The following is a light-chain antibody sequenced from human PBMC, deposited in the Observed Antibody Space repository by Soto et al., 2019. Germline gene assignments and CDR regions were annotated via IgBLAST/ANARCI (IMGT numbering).Light chain of an antibody. Sequence: DIVLTQSPDSLSVSLGERATIDCKSSRSLLYSSNHKNYLAWYQHKPGQPPRLLINWASARESGVPDRFSGAGSGTDFTLTISSLQAADVAVYFCQQYYGTPLTFGGGTKVEIK. CDR2: WAS. J-gene: IGKJ4*01. CDR3: QQYYGTPLT. V-gene: IGKV4-1*01. CDR1: RSLLYSSNHKNY.